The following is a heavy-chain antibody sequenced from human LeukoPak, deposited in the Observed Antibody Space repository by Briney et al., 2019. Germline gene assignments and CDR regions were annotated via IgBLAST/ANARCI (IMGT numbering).Heavy chain of an antibody. J-gene: IGHJ4*02. CDR2: ISSTGSGI. Sequence: GGSLRLSCAGSGFIFSNYEMNWVRQAPGKGLEWVSYISSTGSGIYYADSVKGRFTISRDNAENSLYLQMNSLRAEDTAVYYCARDLPTGTYRAYFDNWGQGTLVTVSS. D-gene: IGHD1-26*01. CDR1: GFIFSNYE. V-gene: IGHV3-48*03. CDR3: ARDLPTGTYRAYFDN.